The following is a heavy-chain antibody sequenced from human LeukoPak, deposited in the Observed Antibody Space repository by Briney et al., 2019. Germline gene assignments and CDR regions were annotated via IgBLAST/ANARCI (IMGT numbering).Heavy chain of an antibody. Sequence: SETLSLTCTVSGGSINSNLYYWGWIRQPPGKGLEWIGSIYYSGSTYYNPSLKSRVTISVDTSKNQFSLKLSSVTAADTAVYYCARHLYCSSTSCYIVWFDPWGQGTLVTVSS. J-gene: IGHJ5*02. V-gene: IGHV4-39*01. CDR1: GGSINSNLYY. CDR3: ARHLYCSSTSCYIVWFDP. D-gene: IGHD2-2*02. CDR2: IYYSGST.